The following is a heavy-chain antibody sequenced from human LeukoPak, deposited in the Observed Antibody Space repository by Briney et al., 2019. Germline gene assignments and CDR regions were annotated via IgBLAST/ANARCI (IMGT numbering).Heavy chain of an antibody. CDR3: ARGRYGSGRTGYYFDY. V-gene: IGHV4-30-2*01. CDR2: IYHSGST. Sequence: SETLSLTCAVSGGSISSGGYSWSWIRQPPGKGLEWIGYIYHSGSTYYNPSLKSRVTISVDGSKNQFSLKLSSVTAADTAVYYCARGRYGSGRTGYYFDYWGQGTLVTVSS. D-gene: IGHD3-10*01. CDR1: GGSISSGGYS. J-gene: IGHJ4*02.